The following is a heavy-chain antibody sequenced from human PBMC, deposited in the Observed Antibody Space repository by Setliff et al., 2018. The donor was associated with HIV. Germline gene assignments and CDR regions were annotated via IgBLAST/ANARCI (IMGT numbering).Heavy chain of an antibody. CDR1: GGSFSGYS. Sequence: SETLSLTCAVYGGSFSGYSWTWVRQPPGKGLEWVGEINHSGSTYYNPSLKSRVTISVDTSKNQFSLSSLRSEDTAVYYCATYHYYDSSAYFIDLYYLDYWGQGTLVTVS. CDR2: INHSGST. CDR3: ATYHYYDSSAYFIDLYYLDY. J-gene: IGHJ4*02. D-gene: IGHD3-22*01. V-gene: IGHV4-34*01.